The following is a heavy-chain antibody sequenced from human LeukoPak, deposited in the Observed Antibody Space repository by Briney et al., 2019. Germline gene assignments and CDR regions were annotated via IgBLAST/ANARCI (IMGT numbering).Heavy chain of an antibody. CDR2: MDPNSGDT. Sequence: ASVKVSCKASGHTFTSYDINWVRQATGQGLEWMGWMDPNSGDTDYAQKFQGRVTMTRNTSISTAYMELSSLRSEDTAVYYCARVTRRGDMFDPWGQGTLVTVSS. D-gene: IGHD2-21*01. CDR1: GHTFTSYD. CDR3: ARVTRRGDMFDP. J-gene: IGHJ5*02. V-gene: IGHV1-8*01.